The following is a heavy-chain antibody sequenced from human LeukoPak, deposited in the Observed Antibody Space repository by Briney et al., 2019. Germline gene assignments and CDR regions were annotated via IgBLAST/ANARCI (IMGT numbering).Heavy chain of an antibody. V-gene: IGHV4-34*01. CDR2: INHSGST. CDR1: GGSFSGYY. D-gene: IGHD1-26*01. J-gene: IGHJ4*02. CDR3: ARSPGRIVGATRFDY. Sequence: SETLSLTCAVYGGSFSGYYWSWIRQPPGKGLEWIGEINHSGSTNYNPSLKSRVTISVDTSKNQFSLKLSSVTAADTAVYYCARSPGRIVGATRFDYWGQGTLVTVSS.